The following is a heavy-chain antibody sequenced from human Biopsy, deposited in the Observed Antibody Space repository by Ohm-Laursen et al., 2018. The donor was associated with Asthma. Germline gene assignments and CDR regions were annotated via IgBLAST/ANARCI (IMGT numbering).Heavy chain of an antibody. D-gene: IGHD1-1*01. CDR2: ISKDASTQ. Sequence: SLRLSCAASGFSFNSYGMHWVRQAPGKGLEWVGVISKDASTQDYADSVKGRFTMARDNSKNTLDLQMNSLREEDTAVYYCVRDGTDDAFNIWGQGTVVSVSS. V-gene: IGHV3-30*06. CDR3: VRDGTDDAFNI. CDR1: GFSFNSYG. J-gene: IGHJ3*02.